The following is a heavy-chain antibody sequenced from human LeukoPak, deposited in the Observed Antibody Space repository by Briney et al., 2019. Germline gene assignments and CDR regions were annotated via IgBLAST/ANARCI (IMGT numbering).Heavy chain of an antibody. Sequence: PGGSLRLSCVASGFTFTTYWMNWVRQAPGKGLEWVANIKQDGSEKYYVDSVKGRFTISRDNAKNSVYLQMNSLRAEDTAVYYCARALYDSSGYFYHWGQGTLVTVSS. J-gene: IGHJ4*02. CDR1: GFTFTTYW. CDR2: IKQDGSEK. V-gene: IGHV3-7*01. CDR3: ARALYDSSGYFYH. D-gene: IGHD3-22*01.